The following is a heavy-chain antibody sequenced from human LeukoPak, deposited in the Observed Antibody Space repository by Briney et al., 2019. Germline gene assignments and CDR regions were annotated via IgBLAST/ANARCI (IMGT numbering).Heavy chain of an antibody. CDR1: GRSISSYY. CDR3: ARQRLLWFGESNSGLDY. V-gene: IGHV4-59*08. D-gene: IGHD3-10*01. J-gene: IGHJ4*02. Sequence: SETLSLTCTVSGRSISSYYWNWIRQPPGKGLEWIGYIYYSGSTNYNPSLKSRVTMSVDTSKNQFSLKLTSVTAADTAVYYCARQRLLWFGESNSGLDYWGQGTLVTVSS. CDR2: IYYSGST.